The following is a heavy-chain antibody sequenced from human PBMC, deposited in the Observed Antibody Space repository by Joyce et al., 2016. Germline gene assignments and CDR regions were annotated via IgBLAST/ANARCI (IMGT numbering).Heavy chain of an antibody. CDR2: MAYDESNK. D-gene: IGHD5-12*01. CDR1: GFTFSNHA. CDR3: ARDLGKYGGYVFYYGMDV. V-gene: IGHV3-30*04. J-gene: IGHJ6*02. Sequence: QVQLVESGGGVVQPGRSLRLSCAVSGFTFSNHAMHLVRQAQGKGLEWVAVMAYDESNKDYADSVKGRFTISRDNAKNTLHLQMNSLRSEDTAVYYCARDLGKYGGYVFYYGMDVWGQGTTVTVSS.